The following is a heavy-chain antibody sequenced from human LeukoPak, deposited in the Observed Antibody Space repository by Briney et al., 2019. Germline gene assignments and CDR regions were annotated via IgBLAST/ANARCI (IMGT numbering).Heavy chain of an antibody. J-gene: IGHJ4*02. CDR3: TTHPGYESY. V-gene: IGHV3-15*01. CDR2: IKRNTQGATT. D-gene: IGHD2-15*01. Sequence: GGSPRLSCATSGFTFNLAWMSWVRQAPGKGLEWVGRIKRNTQGATTDYAAAVKGRFTISRDDSKNTLYLQMNSLEIEDTGVYYCTTHPGYESYWGQGTLVTVSS. CDR1: GFTFNLAW.